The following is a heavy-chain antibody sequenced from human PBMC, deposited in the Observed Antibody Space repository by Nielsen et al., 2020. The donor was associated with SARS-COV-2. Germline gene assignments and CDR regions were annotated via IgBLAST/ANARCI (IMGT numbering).Heavy chain of an antibody. J-gene: IGHJ5*02. D-gene: IGHD3-22*01. V-gene: IGHV3-21*01. Sequence: GGSLRLSCAASGFTFDFYAMSWVRQAPGKGLEWVSGISGSGRDTYYADSVKGRFTISRDNAKNSLYLQMNSLRAEDTAVYYCARAIYDSSSNWFDPWGQGTLVTVSS. CDR3: ARAIYDSSSNWFDP. CDR1: GFTFDFYA. CDR2: ISGSGRDT.